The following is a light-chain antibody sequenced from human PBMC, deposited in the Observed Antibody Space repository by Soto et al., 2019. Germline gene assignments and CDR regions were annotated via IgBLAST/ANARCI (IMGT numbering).Light chain of an antibody. CDR3: QQYDSYSPT. CDR2: KAA. V-gene: IGKV1-5*03. Sequence: DIQMTQSPSTLSASVGDRVTITCRASQSVSIWLAWYQQKPGKAPKLLIYKAAALESGVPSRFSGRGSGTEFTLTISSLQPGDGATYYCQQYDSYSPTFGQGTKVEIK. J-gene: IGKJ1*01. CDR1: QSVSIW.